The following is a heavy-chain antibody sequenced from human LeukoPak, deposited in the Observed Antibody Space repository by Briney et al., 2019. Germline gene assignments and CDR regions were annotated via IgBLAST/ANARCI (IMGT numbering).Heavy chain of an antibody. Sequence: ASVKVSCKASGYTFTGYYMHWVRQAPGQGLEWMGWINPNSGGTNYAQKFQGRVTMTRDTSIGTAYMELSRLRSDDTAVYYCARDTPDCSSTSCYTLSRWFDPWGQGTLVTVSS. CDR3: ARDTPDCSSTSCYTLSRWFDP. D-gene: IGHD2-2*02. V-gene: IGHV1-2*02. CDR1: GYTFTGYY. J-gene: IGHJ5*02. CDR2: INPNSGGT.